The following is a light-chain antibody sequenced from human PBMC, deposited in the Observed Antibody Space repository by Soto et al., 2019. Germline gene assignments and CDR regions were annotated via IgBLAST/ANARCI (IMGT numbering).Light chain of an antibody. CDR3: QQSYTTPWT. Sequence: DIQMTQSPSSLSASVGDRVTITCQASQNIYNYLNWYQQKPGKAPKLLIYDASNLATGVPARFSGSGSGTDFTFTISSLQPGDIATYYCQQSYTTPWTFGQGTKVDTK. CDR1: QNIYNY. J-gene: IGKJ1*01. V-gene: IGKV1-33*01. CDR2: DAS.